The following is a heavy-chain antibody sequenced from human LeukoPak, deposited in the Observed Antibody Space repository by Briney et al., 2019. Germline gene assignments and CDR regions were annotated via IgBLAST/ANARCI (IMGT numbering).Heavy chain of an antibody. V-gene: IGHV3-15*01. J-gene: IGHJ4*02. CDR3: TTDVVVVAATPFDY. Sequence: PGGSLRLSCAASGFTFSNAWMSWVRQAPGKGLEWVGRIKSKTDGGTTDYAAPVKGRFTISRDDPKNTLYLQMNSLKTEDTAVYYCTTDVVVVAATPFDYWGQGTLVTVSS. D-gene: IGHD2-15*01. CDR2: IKSKTDGGTT. CDR1: GFTFSNAW.